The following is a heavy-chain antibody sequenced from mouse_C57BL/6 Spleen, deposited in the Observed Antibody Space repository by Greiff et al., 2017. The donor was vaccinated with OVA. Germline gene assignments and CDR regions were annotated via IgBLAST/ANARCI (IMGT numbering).Heavy chain of an antibody. Sequence: VKLQQSGAELARPGASVKLSCKASGYTFTSYGISWVKQRTGQGLEWIGEIYPRSGNTYYNEKFKGKATLTADKSSSTAYMELRSLTSEDSAVYFCASYYYGSSLYYYAMDYWGQGTSVTVSS. D-gene: IGHD1-1*01. CDR1: GYTFTSYG. J-gene: IGHJ4*01. CDR3: ASYYYGSSLYYYAMDY. V-gene: IGHV1-81*01. CDR2: IYPRSGNT.